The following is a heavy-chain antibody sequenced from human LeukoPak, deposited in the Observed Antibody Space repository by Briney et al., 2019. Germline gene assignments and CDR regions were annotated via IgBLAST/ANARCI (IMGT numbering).Heavy chain of an antibody. J-gene: IGHJ5*02. Sequence: GASVKVSCKASGYTFTGYYMHWVRQAPGQGLEWMGWINPNSGGTNYAQKLQGRVTITRATSISTAYMELCRRSSEDTAVYYCARDPYYGSGFTRMDWFDPWGQGTLVTVSS. V-gene: IGHV1-2*02. CDR2: INPNSGGT. CDR3: ARDPYYGSGFTRMDWFDP. D-gene: IGHD3-10*01. CDR1: GYTFTGYY.